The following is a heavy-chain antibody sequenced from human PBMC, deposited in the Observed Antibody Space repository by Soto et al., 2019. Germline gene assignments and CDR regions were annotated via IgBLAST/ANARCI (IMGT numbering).Heavy chain of an antibody. J-gene: IGHJ6*03. Sequence: EEQLVESGGDLVQPGGSLRHSCIASGFAVNSRYMNWVRRAPGKGLEWVSILRNGGDAYYADSVKGRFIMSRDDSKNMLYLQMESLRVEDTALYYCAIDSYIGVWGKGTTVTVSS. V-gene: IGHV3-66*01. CDR2: LRNGGDA. CDR3: AIDSYIGV. CDR1: GFAVNSRY.